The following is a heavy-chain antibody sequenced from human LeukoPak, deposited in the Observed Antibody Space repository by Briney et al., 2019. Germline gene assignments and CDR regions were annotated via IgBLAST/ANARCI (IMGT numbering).Heavy chain of an antibody. J-gene: IGHJ1*01. Sequence: PGGSLTLSCADSGFTFSNAWMNWVRPAPGKGLEWVGRIKSKTDGGTTDYAAPVKGRFTISRDDSKSTLYLQMNNLRTEDTAVYYCTSTGASDGNYEYFQHWGQGTLVTVSS. CDR1: GFTFSNAW. CDR3: TSTGASDGNYEYFQH. V-gene: IGHV3-15*01. CDR2: IKSKTDGGTT. D-gene: IGHD1-26*01.